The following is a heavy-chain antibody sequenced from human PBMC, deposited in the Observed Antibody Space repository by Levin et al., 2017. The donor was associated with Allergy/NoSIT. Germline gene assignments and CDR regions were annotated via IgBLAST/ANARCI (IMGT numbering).Heavy chain of an antibody. CDR2: IWYDGSKK. CDR1: GFTFSSYG. CDR3: TRGPGLRGVSDY. D-gene: IGHD3-10*01. V-gene: IGHV3-33*01. J-gene: IGHJ4*02. Sequence: LSLTCAASGFTFSSYGMHWVRQAPGKGLEWVGVIWYDGSKKYYADSVKGRFTISRDNSKNTVYLQMNSLRAEDTAVYYCTRGPGLRGVSDYWGQGTLVTVSS.